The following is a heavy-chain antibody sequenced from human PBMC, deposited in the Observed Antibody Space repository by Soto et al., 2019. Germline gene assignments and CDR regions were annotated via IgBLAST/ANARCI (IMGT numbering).Heavy chain of an antibody. Sequence: ASVKVSCKASGYTFTGYYMHWVRQAPGQGLEWMGWINPNSGGTNYAQKFQGRVTMTRNTSISTAYMELSRLRSDDTAVYYCARLGASSYYDSSGSTSDYYGMDVWGQGTTVTVSS. CDR2: INPNSGGT. J-gene: IGHJ6*02. V-gene: IGHV1-2*02. D-gene: IGHD3-22*01. CDR1: GYTFTGYY. CDR3: ARLGASSYYDSSGSTSDYYGMDV.